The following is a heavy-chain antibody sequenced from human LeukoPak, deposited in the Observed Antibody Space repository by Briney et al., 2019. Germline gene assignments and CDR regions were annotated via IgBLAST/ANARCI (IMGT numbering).Heavy chain of an antibody. Sequence: GGTLRLSCAASGFTFSSYGMSWVRLTPGQGLEWVSAMSGTSGVTYYADSVKGRFTISRDNSKKTLYLQMNSLRVEDTAVYYCAKDLATVTTYDYWGRGTLVTVSS. CDR3: AKDLATVTTYDY. D-gene: IGHD4-17*01. CDR1: GFTFSSYG. CDR2: MSGTSGVT. V-gene: IGHV3-23*01. J-gene: IGHJ4*02.